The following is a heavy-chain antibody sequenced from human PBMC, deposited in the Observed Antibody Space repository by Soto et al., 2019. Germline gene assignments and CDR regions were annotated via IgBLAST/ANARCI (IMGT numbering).Heavy chain of an antibody. CDR2: INAGNGNT. V-gene: IGHV1-3*01. J-gene: IGHJ6*02. D-gene: IGHD2-15*01. Sequence: QVQLVQSGAEVKKPGASVKVSCKASGYTFTSYAMHWVRQAPGQRLEWMGWINAGNGNTKYSQKFQGRVTITRDTSASTADMELSSLRSEDTAVYYCARDRYGGMDVWGQGTTVTVSS. CDR3: ARDRYGGMDV. CDR1: GYTFTSYA.